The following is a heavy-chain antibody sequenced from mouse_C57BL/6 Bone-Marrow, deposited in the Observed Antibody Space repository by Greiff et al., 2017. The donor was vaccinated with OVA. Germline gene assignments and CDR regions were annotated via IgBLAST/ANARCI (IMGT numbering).Heavy chain of an antibody. D-gene: IGHD1-1*01. CDR2: IDPSDSYT. CDR3: AIYYNYYAMDY. V-gene: IGHV1-69*01. Sequence: QVQLQQPGAELVMPGASVKLSCKASGYTFTSYWMHWVKQRPGQGLEWIGEIDPSDSYTNYNQKFKGKSTLTVDKSSSTAYMQLSSLTSEDSAVYYCAIYYNYYAMDYWGQGTSVTVSS. J-gene: IGHJ4*01. CDR1: GYTFTSYW.